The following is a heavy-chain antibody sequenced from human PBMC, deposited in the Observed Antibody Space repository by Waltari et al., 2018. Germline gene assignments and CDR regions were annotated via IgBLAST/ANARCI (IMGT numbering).Heavy chain of an antibody. CDR1: GGSISSNRHY. CDR3: ATYLGASLGTAAFDV. CDR2: ISYSGAT. V-gene: IGHV4-39*01. D-gene: IGHD1-1*01. Sequence: QLQLQESGPGLVKPSETLSLTCSVSGGSISSNRHYWVWIRQPPGQGLEWIGTISYSGATYSSPSLNSRVTISRDTSKNQLSLKLASMTAADTAVYFCATYLGASLGTAAFDVWGQGTMVTVSS. J-gene: IGHJ3*01.